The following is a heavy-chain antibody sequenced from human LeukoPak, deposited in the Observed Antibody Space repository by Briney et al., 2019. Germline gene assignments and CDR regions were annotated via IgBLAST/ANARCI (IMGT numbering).Heavy chain of an antibody. Sequence: GGSLRLSCTASGFTFSSYGVHWVRQAPGKGLEWVAVISYDGSNKYYADSVKGRFTISRDNSKNTLYLQMNSLRAEDTAVYYCAKDVFDYWGQGTLVTVSS. J-gene: IGHJ4*02. CDR2: ISYDGSNK. CDR3: AKDVFDY. V-gene: IGHV3-30*18. CDR1: GFTFSSYG.